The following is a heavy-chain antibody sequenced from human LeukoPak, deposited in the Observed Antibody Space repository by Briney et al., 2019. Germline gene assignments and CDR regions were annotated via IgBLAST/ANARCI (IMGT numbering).Heavy chain of an antibody. Sequence: PGGSLRLSCAASGFTFSSYAMSWVRQAPGKGLEWVSAISGSGGSTYYADSVKGRFTISRDNSKNTLYLQMNSLRAEDTAVYYCAKGIYCSSTSCYPDAFDIWGQGTMVTVSS. V-gene: IGHV3-23*01. CDR1: GFTFSSYA. D-gene: IGHD2-2*01. CDR3: AKGIYCSSTSCYPDAFDI. CDR2: ISGSGGST. J-gene: IGHJ3*02.